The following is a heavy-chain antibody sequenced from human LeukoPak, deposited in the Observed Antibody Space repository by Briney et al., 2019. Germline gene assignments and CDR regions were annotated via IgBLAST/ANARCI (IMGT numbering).Heavy chain of an antibody. CDR1: GGSISSGGYY. V-gene: IGHV4-31*03. Sequence: PSQTLSLTCTVSGGSISSGGYYWSWIRQHPGKGLEWIGYIYYSGSTYYNPSLKSRVTISVDTSKNQFSLKLGSVTAADTAVYYCARDSYYLGNFDLWGRGTLVTVSS. D-gene: IGHD3-22*01. CDR3: ARDSYYLGNFDL. CDR2: IYYSGST. J-gene: IGHJ2*01.